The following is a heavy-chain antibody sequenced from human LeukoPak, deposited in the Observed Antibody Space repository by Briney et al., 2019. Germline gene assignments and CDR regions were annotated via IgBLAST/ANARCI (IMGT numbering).Heavy chain of an antibody. Sequence: PSETLSLTCAVSGYSISSGYYWGWIRQPPGQGLEWIGSIYHSGSTYYNPSLKSRVTISVDTSKNQFSLKLSSVTAADTAVYYCARRVDYYDSSPNVPLDYWGQGTLVTVSS. CDR1: GYSISSGYY. CDR3: ARRVDYYDSSPNVPLDY. CDR2: IYHSGST. V-gene: IGHV4-38-2*01. J-gene: IGHJ4*02. D-gene: IGHD3-22*01.